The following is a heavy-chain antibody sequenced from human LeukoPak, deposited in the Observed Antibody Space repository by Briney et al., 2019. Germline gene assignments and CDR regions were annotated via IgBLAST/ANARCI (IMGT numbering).Heavy chain of an antibody. D-gene: IGHD3-10*01. V-gene: IGHV3-30*04. CDR1: GFTFSSYA. Sequence: GGSLRLSCAASGFTFSSYAMHWVRQAPGKGLEGVAVISYDGSNKYYADSVKGRFTISRDNAKNTLYLQMNSLRAEDTVVYYCARPLWFGELLSCLDVWGKGTTVTVSS. CDR3: ARPLWFGELLSCLDV. CDR2: ISYDGSNK. J-gene: IGHJ6*04.